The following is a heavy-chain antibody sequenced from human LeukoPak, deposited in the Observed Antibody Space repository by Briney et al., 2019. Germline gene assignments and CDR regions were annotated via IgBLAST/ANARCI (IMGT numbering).Heavy chain of an antibody. D-gene: IGHD2-15*01. Sequence: GESLKISCKGSGYSLTSYWISWVRQMPGKGLEWMGKIDPSDSYTNYSPSFQGHVTISADKSISTAYLQWSSLKASDTAMYYCARHRRCSADSCSPGDYWGQGTLVTLSS. V-gene: IGHV5-10-1*01. CDR3: ARHRRCSADSCSPGDY. J-gene: IGHJ4*02. CDR1: GYSLTSYW. CDR2: IDPSDSYT.